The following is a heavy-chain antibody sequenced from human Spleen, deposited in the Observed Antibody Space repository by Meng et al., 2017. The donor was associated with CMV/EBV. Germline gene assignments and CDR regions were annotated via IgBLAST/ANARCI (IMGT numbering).Heavy chain of an antibody. V-gene: IGHV1-2*06. CDR3: VRGITFGGTDNNWFDP. CDR2: IDPKSGGT. J-gene: IGHJ5*02. Sequence: SGFSFTAQYMYWVRQATGQGLEWMGRIDPKSGGTKFAEKFQGRVTMTRDTSITTIYMELRSLTSDDTAVYYCVRGITFGGTDNNWFDPWGQGTLVTVSS. CDR1: GFSFTAQY. D-gene: IGHD3-16*01.